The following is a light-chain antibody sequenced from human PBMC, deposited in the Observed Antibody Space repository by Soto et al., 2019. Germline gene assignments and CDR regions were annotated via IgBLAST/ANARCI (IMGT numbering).Light chain of an antibody. CDR2: AAS. CDR1: QGISSW. J-gene: IGKJ4*01. V-gene: IGKV1-12*01. CDR3: QQPHPFPLT. Sequence: DIQMTQSPSSVSASVGDRVTITCRASQGISSWLAWYQQKPGKAPKLLIYAASSLPSGVPSRFSGSGSGTAFPLTISILHPEDFPPYYCQQPHPFPLTFGGGTKVEIK.